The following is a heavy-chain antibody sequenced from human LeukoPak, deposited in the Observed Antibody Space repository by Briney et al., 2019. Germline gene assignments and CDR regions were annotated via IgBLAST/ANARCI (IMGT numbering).Heavy chain of an antibody. CDR2: IKTKDHGATT. CDR3: SRGWLFCSSLSCFTGPFDY. CDR1: GFTFGDYV. J-gene: IGHJ4*02. Sequence: GGSLRLSCSVSGFTFGDYVKTWFRQAPGKGLEWVGFIKTKDHGATTEYAASVKGRFTLSRDDSKSLAYLQINSLKTEDTAMYYCSRGWLFCSSLSCFTGPFDYWGQGALVIVSS. V-gene: IGHV3-49*03. D-gene: IGHD2-2*02.